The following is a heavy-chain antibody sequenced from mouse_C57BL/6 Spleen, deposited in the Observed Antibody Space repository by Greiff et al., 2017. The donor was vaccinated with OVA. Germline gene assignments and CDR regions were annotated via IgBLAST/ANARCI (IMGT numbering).Heavy chain of an antibody. CDR3: ARARDYGYAMDY. CDR2: ISYDGSN. Sequence: EVKLQESGPGLVKPSQSLSLTCSVTGYSITSGYYWNWIRQFPGNKLEWMGYISYDGSNNYNPSLKNRISITRDTSKNQFFLKLNSGTTEDTATYYCARARDYGYAMDYWGQGTSVTVSS. V-gene: IGHV3-6*01. J-gene: IGHJ4*01. D-gene: IGHD3-3*01. CDR1: GYSITSGYY.